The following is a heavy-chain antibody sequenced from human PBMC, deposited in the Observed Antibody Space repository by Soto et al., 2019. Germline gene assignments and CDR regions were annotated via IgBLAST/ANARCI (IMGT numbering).Heavy chain of an antibody. D-gene: IGHD2-15*01. CDR3: APHVYCSGGSCHYDAFDI. Sequence: EVQLLESGGGLVQPGESLRLSCAVSGFIFGNYMMTWVRQAPGKGLEWVSTIRDSGDSTYYADSVKGRFTISRDNFKNTRYLQMDSLGAEDTAVDYCAPHVYCSGGSCHYDAFDIRGQGAMVTVSS. CDR2: IRDSGDST. CDR1: GFIFGNYM. J-gene: IGHJ3*02. V-gene: IGHV3-23*01.